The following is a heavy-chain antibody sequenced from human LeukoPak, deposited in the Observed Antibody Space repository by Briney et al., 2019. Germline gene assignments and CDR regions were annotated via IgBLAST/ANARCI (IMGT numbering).Heavy chain of an antibody. CDR3: ARDAAGPFDI. V-gene: IGHV3-11*04. J-gene: IGHJ3*02. CDR1: GGSISSSSYY. D-gene: IGHD2-15*01. CDR2: ISSSGSTI. Sequence: PSETLSLTCTVSGGSISSSSYYWGWIRQPPGKGLEWVSYISSSGSTIYYADSVKGRFTISRDNAKNSLYLQMNSLRAEDTAVYYCARDAAGPFDIWGQGTMVTVSS.